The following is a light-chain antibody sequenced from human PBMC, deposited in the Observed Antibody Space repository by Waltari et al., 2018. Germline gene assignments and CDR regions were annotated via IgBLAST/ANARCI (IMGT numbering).Light chain of an antibody. Sequence: QSALTQPASVSGSPGQSITISCTGTGSDAGGYNSVSWYQDHPGQAPKVIIYDVSDRPSGISERFSGSKSGNTASLTISGLQAEDEADYYCSSQSSDNVVLFGGGTKLTVL. CDR1: GSDAGGYNS. V-gene: IGLV2-14*03. CDR3: SSQSSDNVVL. CDR2: DVS. J-gene: IGLJ2*01.